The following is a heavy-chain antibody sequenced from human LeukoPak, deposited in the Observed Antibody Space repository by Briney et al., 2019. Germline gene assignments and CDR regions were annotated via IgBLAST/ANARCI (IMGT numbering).Heavy chain of an antibody. CDR2: IKQDGSEK. V-gene: IGHV3-7*01. CDR1: GFTFSSYW. Sequence: GGSLRLSCAASGFTFSSYWMSWVCQAPGKGLEWVANIKQDGSEKYYVDSVKGRFTISRDNAKNSLYLQMNSLRAEDTAVYYCARVRGSPYFDYWGQGTLVTVSS. J-gene: IGHJ4*02. CDR3: ARVRGSPYFDY. D-gene: IGHD3-10*01.